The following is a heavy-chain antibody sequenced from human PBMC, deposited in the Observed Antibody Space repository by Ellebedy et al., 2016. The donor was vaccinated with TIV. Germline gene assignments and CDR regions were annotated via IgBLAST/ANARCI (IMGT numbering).Heavy chain of an antibody. CDR1: GGSVSRSNYY. CDR3: ARLWFGDLFSPEGDV. D-gene: IGHD3-10*01. V-gene: IGHV4-39*01. J-gene: IGHJ6*02. Sequence: SETLSLXCTVSGGSVSRSNYYWGWIRQRPGTGPEWIGNIYHTGTTFYNPSLKSRVTISVDTSKNQFSLNLSSVTAADTALYYCARLWFGDLFSPEGDVWGQGTTVTVSS. CDR2: IYHTGTT.